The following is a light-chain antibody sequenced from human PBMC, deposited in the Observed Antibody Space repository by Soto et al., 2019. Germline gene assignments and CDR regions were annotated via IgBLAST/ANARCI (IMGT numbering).Light chain of an antibody. V-gene: IGKV3-15*01. J-gene: IGKJ1*01. CDR3: QQYNNWPRT. Sequence: EIVMTQSPATLSVSPGERATLSCRASQSVSSNLAWYQQKPGQAPRLLIYGASTRATGIPARFSGSGSGTEFTLTISSLQXEDFAVYYCQQYNNWPRTFGQGTKVDI. CDR1: QSVSSN. CDR2: GAS.